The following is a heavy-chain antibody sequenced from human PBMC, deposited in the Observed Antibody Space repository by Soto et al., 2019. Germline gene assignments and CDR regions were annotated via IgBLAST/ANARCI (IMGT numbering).Heavy chain of an antibody. CDR3: ARQHVASGWSPYYYYGMDV. Sequence: GESLKISCKGSGYSFTSYWISWVRQMPGKGLEWMGRIDPSDSYTNYSPSFQGHVTISADKSISTAYLQWSSLKASDTAMYYCARQHVASGWSPYYYYGMDVWGQGTTVTVPS. J-gene: IGHJ6*02. D-gene: IGHD6-19*01. CDR2: IDPSDSYT. CDR1: GYSFTSYW. V-gene: IGHV5-10-1*01.